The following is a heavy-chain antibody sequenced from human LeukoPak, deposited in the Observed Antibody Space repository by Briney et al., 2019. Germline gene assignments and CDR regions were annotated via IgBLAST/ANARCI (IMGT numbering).Heavy chain of an antibody. CDR3: ARVRIGQQLDKYYYYAMDV. CDR1: AYTFTGYY. J-gene: IGHJ6*02. Sequence: ASVKVSCKASAYTFTGYYMHWVRQAPGQGLEWMGWINPDSGGTNYAQKFQGRVTMTRDTSISTAYMEVSRLRSDDTAVYYCARVRIGQQLDKYYYYAMDVWGQGTTVTVSS. D-gene: IGHD6-13*01. V-gene: IGHV1-2*02. CDR2: INPDSGGT.